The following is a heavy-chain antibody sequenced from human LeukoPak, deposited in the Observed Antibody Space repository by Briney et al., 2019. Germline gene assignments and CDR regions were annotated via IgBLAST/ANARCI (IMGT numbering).Heavy chain of an antibody. CDR1: GYTFTNYG. CDR3: ARAETAMVNFDY. J-gene: IGHJ4*02. CDR2: ISAYNGNT. V-gene: IGHV1-18*01. Sequence: GASVKVSCKASGYTFTNYGISWVQQAPGQGLEWMGWISAYNGNTNYAQKLQGRVTMTTDTSTSTAYMELRSLRSDDTAVYYCARAETAMVNFDYWGQGTLVTVSS. D-gene: IGHD5-18*01.